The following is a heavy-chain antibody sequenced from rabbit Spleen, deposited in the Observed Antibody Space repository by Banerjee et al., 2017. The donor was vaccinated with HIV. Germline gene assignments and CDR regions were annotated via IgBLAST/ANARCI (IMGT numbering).Heavy chain of an antibody. Sequence: QEQLTETGGGLVQPGGSLTLSCKASGIDFTKYYITWVRQAPGKGLEWIACIYSGSGGSTYYASWAKGRFTISKTSSTTVTLQMTSLTAADTATYFCARNYYTYGYAGVAYALNLWGQGTLVTVS. D-gene: IGHD6-1*01. CDR3: ARNYYTYGYAGVAYALNL. J-gene: IGHJ4*01. V-gene: IGHV1S45*01. CDR2: IYSGSGGST. CDR1: GIDFTKYY.